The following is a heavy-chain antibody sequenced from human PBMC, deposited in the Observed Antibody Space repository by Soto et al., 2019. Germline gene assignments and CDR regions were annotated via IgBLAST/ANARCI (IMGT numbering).Heavy chain of an antibody. V-gene: IGHV3-64*01. D-gene: IGHD6-6*01. CDR2: ISSNGVGT. Sequence: GRSLRLSCAASGFTLRGFAMHWVRQAPGKGLEYVSGISSNGVGTYYANSVQGRFTISRDNSKNTVYLQMGSLRPEDMAVYYCARRARPDFYYMDVWGKGTTVTVSS. CDR3: ARRARPDFYYMDV. J-gene: IGHJ6*03. CDR1: GFTLRGFA.